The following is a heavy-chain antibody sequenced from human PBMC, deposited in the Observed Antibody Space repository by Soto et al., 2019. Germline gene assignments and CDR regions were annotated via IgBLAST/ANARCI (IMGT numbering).Heavy chain of an antibody. J-gene: IGHJ6*02. D-gene: IGHD2-2*01. V-gene: IGHV3-74*01. Sequence: EVQLVESGGGLVKPGGSLRLSCAASGFTFSSYGMHWVRQAPGKGLVWVSRVSTDGRTTNYADPVKGRFTISRDNAKNTVYLQMNSLRAEDMGVYYCARGGSTSPNGMDVWGHGTTVTVSS. CDR2: VSTDGRTT. CDR1: GFTFSSYG. CDR3: ARGGSTSPNGMDV.